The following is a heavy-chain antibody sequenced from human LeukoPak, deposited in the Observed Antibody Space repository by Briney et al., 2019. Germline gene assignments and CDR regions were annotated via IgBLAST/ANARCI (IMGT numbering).Heavy chain of an antibody. J-gene: IGHJ4*02. CDR2: ISCDGSNK. V-gene: IGHV3-30*04. CDR1: GFTFSSYA. Sequence: GGSLRLSCAASGFTFSSYAMHWVRQAPGKGLEWVAVISCDGSNKYYADSVKGRFTISRDNSKNTLYLQMNSLRAEDTAVYYCARAIAAAGPYYFDYWGQGTLVTVSS. CDR3: ARAIAAAGPYYFDY. D-gene: IGHD6-13*01.